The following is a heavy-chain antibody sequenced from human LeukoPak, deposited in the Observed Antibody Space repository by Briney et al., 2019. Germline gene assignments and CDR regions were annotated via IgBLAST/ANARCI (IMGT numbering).Heavy chain of an antibody. CDR2: AGWAGGTT. D-gene: IGHD3-10*02. V-gene: IGHV3-43*01. CDR3: AKELDTMFFDY. CDR1: GFNFDRYT. Sequence: GGSLRLSCATSGFNFDRYTIHWVLQAPGKGLEWVSLAGWAGGTTFYSDSVRGRFTISRDSGRKSVYLQMNSLTTDDTAFYFCAKELDTMFFDYWGQGALVTVSS. J-gene: IGHJ4*02.